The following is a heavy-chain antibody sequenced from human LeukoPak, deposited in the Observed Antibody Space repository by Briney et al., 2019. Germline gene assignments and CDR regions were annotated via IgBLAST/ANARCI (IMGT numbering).Heavy chain of an antibody. D-gene: IGHD3-22*01. CDR1: GGSISSGDYY. V-gene: IGHV4-30-4*01. CDR2: ISYSGNT. Sequence: SQTLSLTCAVSGGSISSGDYYWRWIRQPPGKGLEWIGYISYSGNTYYNPSLKSRVTISVDTSKNQFSLKLSSVTAADTAVYFCARVYYGSSGLAQFDYWGQGTLVTVSS. J-gene: IGHJ4*02. CDR3: ARVYYGSSGLAQFDY.